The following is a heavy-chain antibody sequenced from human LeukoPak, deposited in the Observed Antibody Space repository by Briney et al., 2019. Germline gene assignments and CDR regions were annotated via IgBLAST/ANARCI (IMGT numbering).Heavy chain of an antibody. CDR2: ISYDGSNK. V-gene: IGHV3-30*04. Sequence: GGSLRLSCAASGFTFSSYAMHWVRQAPGKGLEWVAVISYDGSNKYYADSVKGRFTISRDNSKNTLYLQMNSLRAEDTAVYYCARDESGSGSYYLYYYYYYMDVWGKGTTVTISS. CDR1: GFTFSSYA. CDR3: ARDESGSGSYYLYYYYYYMDV. J-gene: IGHJ6*03. D-gene: IGHD3-10*01.